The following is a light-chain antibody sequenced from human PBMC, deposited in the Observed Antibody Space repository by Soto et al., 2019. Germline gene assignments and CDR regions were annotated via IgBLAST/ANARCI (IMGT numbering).Light chain of an antibody. J-gene: IGKJ1*01. CDR1: QSVRSSY. CDR3: QQYGGSPWP. V-gene: IGKV3-20*01. Sequence: DIVLTQSPGTLSLSPGERATLSCLASQSVRSSYLAWYQQRPGQAPRPLIYGASSRATGIPDRFSGSGSGTDFTLTISRLEPGDLAVYYGQQYGGSPWPFGLGTKVEIK. CDR2: GAS.